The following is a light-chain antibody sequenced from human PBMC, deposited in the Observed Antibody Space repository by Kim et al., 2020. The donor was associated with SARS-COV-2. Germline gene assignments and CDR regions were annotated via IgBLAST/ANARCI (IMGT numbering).Light chain of an antibody. Sequence: GQMVTIACSGSTSNIRSKTANCYQQPPGTAPKLLMYSNNQRPSGVPDRFSGSKSGTSASLAISGLQSADEADYYCAAWDVSLNGPVFGGGTQLTVL. J-gene: IGLJ3*02. CDR1: TSNIRSKT. CDR3: AAWDVSLNGPV. V-gene: IGLV1-44*01. CDR2: SNN.